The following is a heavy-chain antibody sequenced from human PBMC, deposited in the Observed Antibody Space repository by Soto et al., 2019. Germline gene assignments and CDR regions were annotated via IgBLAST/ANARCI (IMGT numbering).Heavy chain of an antibody. V-gene: IGHV4-4*02. D-gene: IGHD6-13*01. CDR2: IYHSGST. J-gene: IGHJ4*02. Sequence: QVQLQESGPGLVRPSGTLSLTCAVSGGSISSNNWWSWVRLPPGKGLEWIGEIYHSGSTNYNPSLRSRVTMSVVPSQNLFSLTLNSVTAADTAFYYCARDQGSHPGDWGQGTLVSVSS. CDR3: ARDQGSHPGD. CDR1: GGSISSNNW.